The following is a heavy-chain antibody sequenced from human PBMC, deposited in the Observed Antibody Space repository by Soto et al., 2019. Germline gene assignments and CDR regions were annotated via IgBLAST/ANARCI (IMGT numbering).Heavy chain of an antibody. D-gene: IGHD5-12*01. V-gene: IGHV4-39*01. CDR2: IYYSGST. CDR3: ARSLAPTTIGYLDY. Sequence: SETLSLTCTVSGGSISSSSYYWGWIRQPPGKGLEWIGSIYYSGSTYYNPSLKSRVTISVDTSKNQFSLKLSSVTAADTAVYYCARSLAPTTIGYLDYWGQGTLVTYSS. CDR1: GGSISSSSYY. J-gene: IGHJ4*02.